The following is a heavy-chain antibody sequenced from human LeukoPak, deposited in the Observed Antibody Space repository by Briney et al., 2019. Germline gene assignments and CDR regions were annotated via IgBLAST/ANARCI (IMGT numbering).Heavy chain of an antibody. CDR2: IYYSGTT. Sequence: SETLSLTCTVSGGSISSYYWGWIRQPPGKGLEWIGYIYYSGTTNYNPSLKSRVSMSVDTSKNQFSLKLSSVTAADTAVYYCARVRIAVAGVYYFDYWGQGTLVTVSS. CDR3: ARVRIAVAGVYYFDY. D-gene: IGHD6-19*01. J-gene: IGHJ4*02. V-gene: IGHV4-59*01. CDR1: GGSISSYY.